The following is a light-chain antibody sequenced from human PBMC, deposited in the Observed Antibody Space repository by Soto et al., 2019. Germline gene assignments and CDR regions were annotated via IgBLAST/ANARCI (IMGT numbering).Light chain of an antibody. Sequence: QSALTQPASVSGSAGQSITSSCTGTSSDVGGYNYVSWYQQHPGKAPKLMIYDVSNRPSGVSNRVSGSKSGNTASLTISGLQAEDEADYYCSSYTSSTYVVFGGGTKVTVL. CDR2: DVS. CDR3: SSYTSSTYVV. V-gene: IGLV2-14*01. CDR1: SSDVGGYNY. J-gene: IGLJ2*01.